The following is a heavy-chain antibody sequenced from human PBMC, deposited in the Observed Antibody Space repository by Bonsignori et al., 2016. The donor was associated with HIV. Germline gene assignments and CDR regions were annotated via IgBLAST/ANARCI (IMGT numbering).Heavy chain of an antibody. D-gene: IGHD1-26*01. J-gene: IGHJ4*02. Sequence: EVQLAQSGAEMKKPGGVSEYLLQGLWIRPHQVLDRLGAPDAPGKAWSGWESSGPVTLKPHTAPSFQGQVTLSVDKSIGTAYLQWTSLEASDTAMYYCARGKWRPYYFDYWGQGTLVTVSS. CDR1: IRPHQVL. CDR2: SGPVTLKP. V-gene: IGHV5-51*03. CDR3: ARGKWRPYYFDY.